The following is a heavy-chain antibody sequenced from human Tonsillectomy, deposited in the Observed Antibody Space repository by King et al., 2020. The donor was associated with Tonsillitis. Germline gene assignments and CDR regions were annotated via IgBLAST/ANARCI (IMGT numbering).Heavy chain of an antibody. CDR1: GDSMTISS. CDR3: ARGAITMVRGSPNVPFDN. V-gene: IGHV4-59*01. D-gene: IGHD3-10*01. J-gene: IGHJ4*02. CDR2: ISHTGTT. Sequence: VQLQESGPGLVKPSATLSLACTISGDSMTISSWNWLRQSPGKGLEWIGYISHTGTTNYNPSLKSRMTISFATSKKQFSLRLTSVTAADTAVYYCARGAITMVRGSPNVPFDNWGRGTLVTVSS.